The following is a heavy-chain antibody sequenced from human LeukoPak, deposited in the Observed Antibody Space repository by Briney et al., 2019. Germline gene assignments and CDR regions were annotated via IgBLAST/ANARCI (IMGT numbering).Heavy chain of an antibody. J-gene: IGHJ3*02. CDR1: GFTFSSYW. Sequence: GGSLRLSCAASGFTFSSYWMSWVRQAPGKGLEWVANIKQDGSEKYYVDSVKGRFTISRDNAKNSLYLQMNSLRAEDTAVYYCAKVEMATNDAFDIWGQGTMVTVSS. V-gene: IGHV3-7*01. D-gene: IGHD5-24*01. CDR3: AKVEMATNDAFDI. CDR2: IKQDGSEK.